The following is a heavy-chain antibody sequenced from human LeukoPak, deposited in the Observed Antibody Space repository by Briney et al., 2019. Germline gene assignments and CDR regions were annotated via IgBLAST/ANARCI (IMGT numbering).Heavy chain of an antibody. D-gene: IGHD1-26*01. Sequence: PGGSLRLSCAASGFTFSSYGMTWVRQAPGKGLEWVSGISGSGGSTYYADSVKGRFTISRDNSKNTLYLQMNSLRAEDTAVYYCAKVAFQWELLKGAFDYWGQGTLVTVSS. CDR2: ISGSGGST. CDR1: GFTFSSYG. CDR3: AKVAFQWELLKGAFDY. J-gene: IGHJ4*02. V-gene: IGHV3-23*01.